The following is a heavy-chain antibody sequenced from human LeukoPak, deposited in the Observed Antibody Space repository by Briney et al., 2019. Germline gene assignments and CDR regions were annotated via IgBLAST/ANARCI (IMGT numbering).Heavy chain of an antibody. Sequence: GGSLSLSCAASGFTFSTYAMSWVRQAPGKGLAWVSSINDSGDSTYYADSVKGRFTISRDNSKNTLYLLMNNLRAEDTAIFYCATAYCSSTSCPTWGQGTLVTVSS. J-gene: IGHJ5*02. D-gene: IGHD2-2*01. V-gene: IGHV3-23*01. CDR2: INDSGDST. CDR1: GFTFSTYA. CDR3: ATAYCSSTSCPT.